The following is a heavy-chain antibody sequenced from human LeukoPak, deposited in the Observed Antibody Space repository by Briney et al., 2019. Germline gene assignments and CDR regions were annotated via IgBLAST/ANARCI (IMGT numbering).Heavy chain of an antibody. V-gene: IGHV3-21*01. D-gene: IGHD4-17*01. J-gene: IGHJ1*01. CDR1: GFTFSSYS. CDR2: ISSSSSYV. CDR3: ARVYDYGDPEYFQH. Sequence: GGSLRLSCAASGFTFSSYSMNWVRQAPGKGLEWVSSISSSSSYVYYADSVKGRFTISRDNAENSLYLQMNSLRAEDTAVYYCARVYDYGDPEYFQHWGQGTLVTVSS.